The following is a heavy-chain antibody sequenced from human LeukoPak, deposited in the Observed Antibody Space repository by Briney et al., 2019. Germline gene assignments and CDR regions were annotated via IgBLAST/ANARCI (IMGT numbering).Heavy chain of an antibody. D-gene: IGHD6-19*01. Sequence: GGSLRLSCAASGFTFSSYSMNWVRQAPGKGLEWVSSISSSSSYIYYADSVRGRFSISRDNAKNSAYLQMDSLRAEDTAVYYCASRRSGWPNDAFDIWGQGTMVTVTS. V-gene: IGHV3-21*01. CDR1: GFTFSSYS. CDR3: ASRRSGWPNDAFDI. CDR2: ISSSSSYI. J-gene: IGHJ3*02.